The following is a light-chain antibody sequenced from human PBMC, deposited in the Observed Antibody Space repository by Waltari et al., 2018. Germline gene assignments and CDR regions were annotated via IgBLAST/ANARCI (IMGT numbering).Light chain of an antibody. Sequence: AIQMTQSPSSLSASVGDRVTIVCRASQDIVNYLGWYQQKSGKAPKLLIYGASSLQSGVPSRFRGSGSGTEFTLTISSLQPEEFATYYCLQDETYPLTFGGGTKVDIK. CDR1: QDIVNY. V-gene: IGKV1-6*01. J-gene: IGKJ4*01. CDR2: GAS. CDR3: LQDETYPLT.